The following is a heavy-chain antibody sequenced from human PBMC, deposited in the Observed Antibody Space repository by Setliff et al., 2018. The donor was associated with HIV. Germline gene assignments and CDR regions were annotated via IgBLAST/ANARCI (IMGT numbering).Heavy chain of an antibody. D-gene: IGHD3-9*01. CDR2: IYYSGST. CDR1: GGSISSYY. CDR3: ASTTRLDYFDY. J-gene: IGHJ4*02. Sequence: TLSLTCTVSGGSISSYYWSWIRQPPGKGLEWIGYIYYSGSTKYNPSLKSRVNISVDTSKNQFSLKLSSVTAADTAVYYCASTTRLDYFDYWGQGTLVTVSS. V-gene: IGHV4-59*08.